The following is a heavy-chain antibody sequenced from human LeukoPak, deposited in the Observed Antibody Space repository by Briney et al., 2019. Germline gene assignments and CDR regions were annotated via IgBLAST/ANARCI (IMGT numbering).Heavy chain of an antibody. J-gene: IGHJ4*02. V-gene: IGHV3-21*01. CDR3: ASNDYYDSSEDY. CDR1: GLTFSSYS. Sequence: GGSLRLSCAASGLTFSSYSMNWVRQAPGKGLEWVSSISSSGSYIYYADSVKGRFTISRDNAKNSLYLQMNSLRAEDTAVYYCASNDYYDSSEDYWGQGTLVTVSS. CDR2: ISSSGSYI. D-gene: IGHD3-22*01.